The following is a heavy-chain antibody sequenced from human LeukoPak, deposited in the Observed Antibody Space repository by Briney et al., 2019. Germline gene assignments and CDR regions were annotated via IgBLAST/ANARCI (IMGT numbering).Heavy chain of an antibody. CDR2: IIPILGIA. CDR1: GDTFNTYT. Sequence: ASVKVSCKASGDTFNTYTISWVRQAPGQGLEWMGTIIPILGIANYAQKFQGRVTITADKSTTTAYMELSSLRSGDTAVYYCARDCSSTNCYNAFDIWGQGTLVTVSS. D-gene: IGHD2-2*02. CDR3: ARDCSSTNCYNAFDI. V-gene: IGHV1-69*04. J-gene: IGHJ3*02.